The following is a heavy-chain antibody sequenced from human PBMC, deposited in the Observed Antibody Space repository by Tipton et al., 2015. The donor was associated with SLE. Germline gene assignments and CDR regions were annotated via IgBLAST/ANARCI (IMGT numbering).Heavy chain of an antibody. CDR2: IYTSGST. CDR1: GGSISSGSYY. CDR3: ARFRYYDLLYYFDY. Sequence: LRLSCTVSGGSISSGSYYWSWIRQPAGKGLEWIGRIYTSGSTNYNPSLKSRVTISVDTSKNQFSLKLSSVTAADTAVYYCARFRYYDLLYYFDYWGQGTLVTVSP. V-gene: IGHV4-61*02. J-gene: IGHJ4*02. D-gene: IGHD3-3*01.